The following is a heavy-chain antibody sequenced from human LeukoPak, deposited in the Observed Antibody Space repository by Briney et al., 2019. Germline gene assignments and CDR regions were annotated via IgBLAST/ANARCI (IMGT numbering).Heavy chain of an antibody. V-gene: IGHV4-59*11. CDR2: IYYSGST. J-gene: IGHJ5*02. Sequence: PSETLSLTCTVSGGSISSHYWSWLRQPPGKGLEWIGYIYYSGSTNYNPSLKSRVTISVDTSKNQFSLKLSSVTAADTAVYYCAGSADGYNLNWFDPWGQGTLVTVSS. CDR1: GGSISSHY. D-gene: IGHD5-24*01. CDR3: AGSADGYNLNWFDP.